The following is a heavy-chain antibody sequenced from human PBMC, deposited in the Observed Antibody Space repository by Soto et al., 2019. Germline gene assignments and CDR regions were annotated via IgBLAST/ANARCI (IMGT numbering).Heavy chain of an antibody. CDR1: GGSISSGSYY. J-gene: IGHJ4*02. V-gene: IGHV4-39*01. CDR2: IYYSGST. Sequence: PSETLSLTCTVSGGSISSGSYYWCWIRQPPGKGLEWIGSIYYSGSTYYNPSLKSRVTISVDTSKNQFSLKLSSVTAAETAVYYFARQWPNALYYFAERGQGTMVTVSS. D-gene: IGHD3-16*01. CDR3: ARQWPNALYYFAE.